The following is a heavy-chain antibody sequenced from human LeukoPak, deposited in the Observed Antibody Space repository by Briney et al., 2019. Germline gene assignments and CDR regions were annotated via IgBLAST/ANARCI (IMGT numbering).Heavy chain of an antibody. D-gene: IGHD3-22*01. V-gene: IGHV1-46*01. CDR1: GYTFTSYD. CDR3: ARVALPNYYDSSGHFDY. CDR2: INPSGGST. Sequence: ALVKVSCKASGYTFTSYDINWVRQAPGQGLEWMGMINPSGGSTSYAQKFQGRVTMTRDTSTSTVYMELSSLRSEDTALYYCARVALPNYYDSSGHFDYWGQGTLVTVSS. J-gene: IGHJ4*02.